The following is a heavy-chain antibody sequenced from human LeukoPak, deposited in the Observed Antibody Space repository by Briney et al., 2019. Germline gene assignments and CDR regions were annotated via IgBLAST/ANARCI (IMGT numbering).Heavy chain of an antibody. V-gene: IGHV4-39*07. Sequence: SETLSLTCTVSGGSISSSSYYWGWIRQPPGKGLEWIGSIYYSGSTYYNPSLKSRVTISVDTSKNQFSLKLSSVTAADTAVYYCARVSWFPGTSYYMDVWDKGTTVTVSS. J-gene: IGHJ6*03. CDR3: ARVSWFPGTSYYMDV. CDR2: IYYSGST. D-gene: IGHD1-1*01. CDR1: GGSISSSSYY.